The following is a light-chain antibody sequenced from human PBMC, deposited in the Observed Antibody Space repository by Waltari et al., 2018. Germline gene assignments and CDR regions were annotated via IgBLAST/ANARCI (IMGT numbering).Light chain of an antibody. J-gene: IGKJ1*01. CDR1: ESVADD. V-gene: IGKV3-15*01. Sequence: EILMTQSPATLSMSPGERATLFRRASESVADDLAWYQQRPGQAPRLLIFSASTRAADVPARFSASGSGTEFTLTINSLQSEDCAVYFCQQYSDRPPFTFGQGTRVEIK. CDR2: SAS. CDR3: QQYSDRPPFT.